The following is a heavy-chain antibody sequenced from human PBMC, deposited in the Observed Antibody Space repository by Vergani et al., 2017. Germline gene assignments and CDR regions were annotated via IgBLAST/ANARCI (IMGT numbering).Heavy chain of an antibody. CDR1: GYSFTSYW. Sequence: EVQLVQSGAEVKKPGESLKISCKGSGYSFTSYWIAWVRQMPGKGLEWMGIIYPGDSDTSYSPSFRGQVTMSVDKSISTAYLQWSSLKASDSAMYYCARVYCRGMSCAGTDYFYHIDVWGKGTTVTVS. D-gene: IGHD3/OR15-3a*01. CDR2: IYPGDSDT. J-gene: IGHJ6*03. CDR3: ARVYCRGMSCAGTDYFYHIDV. V-gene: IGHV5-51*03.